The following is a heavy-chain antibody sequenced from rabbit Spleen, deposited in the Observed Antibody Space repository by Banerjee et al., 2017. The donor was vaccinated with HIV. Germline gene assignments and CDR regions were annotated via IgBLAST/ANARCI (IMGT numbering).Heavy chain of an antibody. CDR3: ARGAGGAGVGYGDL. D-gene: IGHD6-1*01. CDR2: IYTGSSGST. CDR1: GFSFSSSGY. V-gene: IGHV1S45*01. Sequence: QEQLEESGGDLVKPEGSLTLTCIASGFSFSSSGYMCWVRQAPGKGLEWIACIYTGSSGSTYYASWAKGRLTISKTSSTTVTLQMTSLTVADTATYFCARGAGGAGVGYGDLWGQGTLVTVS. J-gene: IGHJ4*01.